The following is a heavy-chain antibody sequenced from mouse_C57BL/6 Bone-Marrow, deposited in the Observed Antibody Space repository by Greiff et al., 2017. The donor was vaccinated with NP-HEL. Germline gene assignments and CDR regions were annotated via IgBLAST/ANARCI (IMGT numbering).Heavy chain of an antibody. D-gene: IGHD2-5*01. CDR3: ARRALVSTGYFDY. CDR2: IHPNSGST. J-gene: IGHJ2*01. CDR1: GYTFTSYW. V-gene: IGHV1-64*01. Sequence: QVHVKQSGAELVKPGASVKLSCKASGYTFTSYWMHWVKQRPGQGLEWIGMIHPNSGSTNYNEKFKSKATLTVDKSSSTAYMQLSSLTSEDSAVYYCARRALVSTGYFDYWGQGTTLTVSS.